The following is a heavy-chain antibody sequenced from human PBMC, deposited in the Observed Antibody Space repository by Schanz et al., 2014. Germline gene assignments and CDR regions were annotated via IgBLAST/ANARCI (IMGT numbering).Heavy chain of an antibody. V-gene: IGHV3-23*04. CDR2: IGVDGTTT. D-gene: IGHD3-10*01. CDR3: AKYRGYYRVSGSYRELEY. J-gene: IGHJ4*02. Sequence: EVHLVESGGGLVQPGGSLRLSCAASGFTFSSYAMSWVRQAPGKGLEWVSVIGVDGTTTYYADSVKGRFTISRDNSKNTLYLQMNSLRPEDTAVYYCAKYRGYYRVSGSYRELEYWGQGTLVTDSS. CDR1: GFTFSSYA.